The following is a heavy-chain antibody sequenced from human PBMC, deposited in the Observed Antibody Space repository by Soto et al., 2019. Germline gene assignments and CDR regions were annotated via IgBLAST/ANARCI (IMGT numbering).Heavy chain of an antibody. Sequence: ASVKVSCKVSGYTLTELSMHWVRQAPGKGLEWMGGFDPEDGETIYAQKFQGRVTMTEDTSTDTAYMELSSLRSEDTAVYYCATVAVAGYGMDVWGQGTPVTVSS. J-gene: IGHJ6*02. CDR3: ATVAVAGYGMDV. D-gene: IGHD6-19*01. CDR1: GYTLTELS. CDR2: FDPEDGET. V-gene: IGHV1-24*01.